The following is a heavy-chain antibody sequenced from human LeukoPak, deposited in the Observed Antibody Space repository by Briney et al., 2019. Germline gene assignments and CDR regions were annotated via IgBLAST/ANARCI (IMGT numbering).Heavy chain of an antibody. J-gene: IGHJ3*02. V-gene: IGHV1-46*01. CDR3: ASPRYYGSGNGHDAFDI. CDR1: GYTFTSYY. CDR2: INPSGGST. D-gene: IGHD3-10*01. Sequence: ASVKVSCKASGYTFTSYYMHWVRQAPGQGLEWMGIINPSGGSTNYAQKFQGRVTITADKSTSTAYMELSSLRSEDTAVYYCASPRYYGSGNGHDAFDIWGQGTMVTVSS.